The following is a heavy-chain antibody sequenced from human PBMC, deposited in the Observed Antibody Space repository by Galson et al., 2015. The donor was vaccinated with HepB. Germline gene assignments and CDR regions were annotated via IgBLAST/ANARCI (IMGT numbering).Heavy chain of an antibody. J-gene: IGHJ3*02. CDR2: INSDGSST. D-gene: IGHD2-21*01. V-gene: IGHV3-74*01. Sequence: SLRLSCAASGFTFSSYWMHWVRQAPGKGLVWVSRINSDGSSTSYADSVKGRFTISRDNAKNTLYLQMNSLRAEDTAVYYCARRPVISSAFDIWGQGTMVTVSS. CDR1: GFTFSSYW. CDR3: ARRPVISSAFDI.